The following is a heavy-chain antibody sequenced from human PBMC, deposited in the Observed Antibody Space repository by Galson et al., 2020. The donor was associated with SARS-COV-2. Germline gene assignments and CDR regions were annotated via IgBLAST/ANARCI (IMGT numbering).Heavy chain of an antibody. CDR3: ARDGAYYDILTGYYRPGDYYYYYYMDV. CDR1: GFTFSSYA. V-gene: IGHV3-30*01. D-gene: IGHD3-9*01. CDR2: ISYDGSNK. J-gene: IGHJ6*03. Sequence: GGSLRLSCAASGFTFSSYAMHWVRQAPGKGLEWVAVISYDGSNKYYADSVTGRFTISRDNSKNTLYLQMNSLRAEDTAVYYCARDGAYYDILTGYYRPGDYYYYYYMDVWGKGTTVTVSS.